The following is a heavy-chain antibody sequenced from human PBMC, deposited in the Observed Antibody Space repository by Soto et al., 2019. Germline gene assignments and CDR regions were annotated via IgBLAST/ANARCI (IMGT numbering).Heavy chain of an antibody. V-gene: IGHV3-74*01. J-gene: IGHJ4*02. CDR3: VRSREGYNLVADY. D-gene: IGHD5-12*01. CDR1: GFTFSGYW. CDR2: INGDGTTT. Sequence: EAQLVESGGGLVQPGGSLRLSCAASGFTFSGYWRHWVHQAPERGLVWVSRINGDGTTTHYADSVKGRFTISRDNAKNTLYLQMNSLRAEDTAVYSCVRSREGYNLVADYWGQGTLVTVSS.